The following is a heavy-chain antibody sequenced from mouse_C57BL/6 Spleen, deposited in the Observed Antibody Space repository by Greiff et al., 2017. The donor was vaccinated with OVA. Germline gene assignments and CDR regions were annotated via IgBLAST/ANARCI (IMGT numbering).Heavy chain of an antibody. D-gene: IGHD2-3*01. Sequence: QVQLQQPGAELVKPGASVKLSCKASGYTFTSYWMHWVKQRPGQGLEWIGMIHPNSGSTNYNEKFKSKATLTVDKSSSTAYMQLSSLTSEDSAVYDCASGRCYDGASRYFDYWGQGTTLTVSS. J-gene: IGHJ2*01. CDR1: GYTFTSYW. CDR3: ASGRCYDGASRYFDY. V-gene: IGHV1-64*01. CDR2: IHPNSGST.